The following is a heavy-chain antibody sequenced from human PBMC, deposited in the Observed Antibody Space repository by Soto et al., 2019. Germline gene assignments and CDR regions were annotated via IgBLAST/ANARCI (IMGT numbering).Heavy chain of an antibody. D-gene: IGHD2-15*01. CDR2: IYYSGST. J-gene: IGHJ6*03. CDR1: GGSISSYY. V-gene: IGHV4-59*08. Sequence: SETLSLTCTVSGGSISSYYWSWIRQPPGKGLEWIGYIYYSGSTNYNPSLKSRVTISVDTSKNQFSLKLSSVTAADTAVYYCARQQKGYCSGGSCYSVGYYYYYMDVWGKGTTVTVSS. CDR3: ARQQKGYCSGGSCYSVGYYYYYMDV.